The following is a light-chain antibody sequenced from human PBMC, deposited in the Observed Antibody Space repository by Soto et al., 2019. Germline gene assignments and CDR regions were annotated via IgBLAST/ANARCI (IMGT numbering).Light chain of an antibody. Sequence: QSVLTQPPSASGTPGQRVTISCSGSSSNIGSNTVNWYQQLPGTAPTPLIYSNNQRPSGVPDRFSGSKSGTSASLAISGLPSEDEADYYCAAWDDSLNGMVFGGGTKLTVL. CDR1: SSNIGSNT. CDR3: AAWDDSLNGMV. V-gene: IGLV1-44*01. J-gene: IGLJ2*01. CDR2: SNN.